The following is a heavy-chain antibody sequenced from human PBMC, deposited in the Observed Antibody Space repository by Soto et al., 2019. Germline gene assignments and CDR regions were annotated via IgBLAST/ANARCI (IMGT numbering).Heavy chain of an antibody. CDR2: VSSTGTSP. CDR3: AKARPSGGYYYVEAFDV. D-gene: IGHD3-22*01. J-gene: IGHJ3*01. V-gene: IGHV3-23*01. CDR1: GFTFSNYA. Sequence: EVQLLESGGRLIQPGGSLRLSCSASGFTFSNYAMSWFRQSPGKGLEWVSGVSSTGTSPYYAGSVQGRFTISRDISKNMFYLQMKSLRAEDTAIYYCAKARPSGGYYYVEAFDVWGQGTMVTVSS.